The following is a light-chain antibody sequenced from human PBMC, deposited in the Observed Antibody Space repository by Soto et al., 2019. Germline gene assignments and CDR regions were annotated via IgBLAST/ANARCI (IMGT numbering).Light chain of an antibody. CDR2: DVS. CDR3: SSYTSTSAVV. CDR1: SSDVGGYNY. Sequence: QSVLTQPASVSGSPGQSITISCTGTSSDVGGYNYVSWYQQHPGKAPKLMIYDVSNRPSVVSNRFSGSKSDNTASLAISGLQAEDEADYYCSSYTSTSAVVFGGGTKLTVL. V-gene: IGLV2-14*01. J-gene: IGLJ2*01.